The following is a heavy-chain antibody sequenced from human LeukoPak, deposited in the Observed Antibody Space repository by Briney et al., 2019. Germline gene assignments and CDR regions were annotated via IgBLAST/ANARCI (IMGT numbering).Heavy chain of an antibody. D-gene: IGHD6-13*01. CDR2: INHSGST. CDR3: ARHREWYSSSWRPDHYMDV. Sequence: PSETLSLTCAVYGGSFSGYYWSWIRQPPGKGLEWIGEINHSGSTNYNPSLKSRVTISVDTSKNQFSLKLSSVTAADTAVYYCARHREWYSSSWRPDHYMDVWGKGTTVTISS. J-gene: IGHJ6*03. V-gene: IGHV4-34*01. CDR1: GGSFSGYY.